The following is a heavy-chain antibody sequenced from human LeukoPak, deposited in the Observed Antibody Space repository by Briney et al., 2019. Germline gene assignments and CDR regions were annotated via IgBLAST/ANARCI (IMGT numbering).Heavy chain of an antibody. CDR2: IYTRGST. CDR1: GGSINNYY. V-gene: IGHV4-4*07. D-gene: IGHD2-2*01. J-gene: IGHJ3*02. Sequence: SETLSLTCTVSGGSINNYYWSWIRQPAGKGLEWIGRIYTRGSTNYNPSLKGRVTMSVDKSKNQFSLKLSSVTAADTAVYYCARGRYCSAAICSGGDAFDIWGQGTMGSVSS. CDR3: ARGRYCSAAICSGGDAFDI.